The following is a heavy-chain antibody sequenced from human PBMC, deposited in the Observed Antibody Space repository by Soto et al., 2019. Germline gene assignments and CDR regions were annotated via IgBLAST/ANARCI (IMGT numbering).Heavy chain of an antibody. J-gene: IGHJ3*02. V-gene: IGHV3-21*01. CDR3: ARDGVGSSWIAVARGVGAFDI. Sequence: EVQLVESGGGLVKPGGSLRLSCAASGFTFSSYSMNWVRQAPGKGLEWVSSISSSSSYIYYADSVKGRFTISRDNAKNSLYLQMNSLRAEDTAVYYCARDGVGSSWIAVARGVGAFDIWGQGTMVTVSS. CDR2: ISSSSSYI. CDR1: GFTFSSYS. D-gene: IGHD6-19*01.